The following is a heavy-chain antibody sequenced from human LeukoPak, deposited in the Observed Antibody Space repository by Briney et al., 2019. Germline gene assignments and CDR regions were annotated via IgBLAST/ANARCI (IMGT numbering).Heavy chain of an antibody. J-gene: IGHJ4*02. CDR3: AKASPPQYDFWSGCYSGY. CDR1: GFTFSSYG. CDR2: IRYDGSNK. V-gene: IGHV3-30*02. Sequence: GGSLRLSCAASGFTFSSYGMHWVRQAPGKGLEWVAFIRYDGSNKYYADSVKGRFTISRDNSKNTLYLQMNSLRAEDTAVYYCAKASPPQYDFWSGCYSGYWGQGTLVTVSS. D-gene: IGHD3-3*01.